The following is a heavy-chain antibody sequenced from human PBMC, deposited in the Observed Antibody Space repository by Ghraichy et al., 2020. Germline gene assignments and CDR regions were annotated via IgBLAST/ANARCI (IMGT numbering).Heavy chain of an antibody. CDR1: GFTVSSNY. D-gene: IGHD2-15*01. CDR2: IYSGGST. J-gene: IGHJ1*01. CDR3: ASWRRVVDEVVLDFQH. Sequence: GSLRLSCAASGFTVSSNYMSWVRQAPGKGLEWVSVIYSGGSTYYADSVKGRFTISRDNSKNTLYLQMNSLRAEDTAVYYCASWRRVVDEVVLDFQHWGQGTLVTVSS. V-gene: IGHV3-53*01.